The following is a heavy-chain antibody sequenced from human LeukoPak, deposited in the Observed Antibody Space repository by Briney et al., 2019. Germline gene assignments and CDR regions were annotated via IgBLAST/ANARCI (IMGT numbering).Heavy chain of an antibody. J-gene: IGHJ4*02. V-gene: IGHV3-53*01. CDR2: IYSGGDT. D-gene: IGHD3-22*01. Sequence: GGSLRLSCAVSGFTVSSNYMSWVRQAPGKGLEWVSVIYSGGDTYYADSVKGRFTISRDSSKNTLLLQMNSLRAEDTAVYYCARVGSYYDNSGYPYWGQGTLVTVSS. CDR3: ARVGSYYDNSGYPY. CDR1: GFTVSSNY.